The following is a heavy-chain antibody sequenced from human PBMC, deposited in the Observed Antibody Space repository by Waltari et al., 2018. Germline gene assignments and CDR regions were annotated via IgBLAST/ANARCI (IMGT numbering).Heavy chain of an antibody. CDR1: GGSISSSSYY. CDR3: ARERYGSGTSGARTNWFDP. CDR2: IYYSGST. J-gene: IGHJ5*02. V-gene: IGHV4-39*07. D-gene: IGHD3-10*01. Sequence: QLQLQESGPGLVKPSETLSLTCTVSGGSISSSSYYWGWIRQPPGKGLEWIGSIYYSGSTYYNPSLKSRVTISVDTSKNQFSLKLSSVTAADTAVYYCARERYGSGTSGARTNWFDPWGQGTLVTVSS.